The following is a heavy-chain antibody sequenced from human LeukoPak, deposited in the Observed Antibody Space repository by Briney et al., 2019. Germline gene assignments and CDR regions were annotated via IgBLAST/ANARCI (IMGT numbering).Heavy chain of an antibody. CDR1: GFTFNPYA. CDR2: IGGVGDRT. Sequence: PGGSLRLSCAASGFTFNPYAMSWVRQAPGKGLEWVASIGGVGDRTYYADSVKGRFTISRDNSKDTLFLQMNSLKAEDTAVYYYAKASRQGAVASPLDYWGQGTLVTVSS. D-gene: IGHD6-19*01. V-gene: IGHV3-23*01. CDR3: AKASRQGAVASPLDY. J-gene: IGHJ4*02.